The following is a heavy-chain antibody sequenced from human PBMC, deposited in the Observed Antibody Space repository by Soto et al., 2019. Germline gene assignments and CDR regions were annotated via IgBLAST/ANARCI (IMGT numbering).Heavy chain of an antibody. Sequence: QVQLVQSGAEMKRPGASVKVSCRTSGFNFDYYALHWVRQDPGHRLEWMGWINAGNGNTKYSEKFKGRVTLSRDSSASTVYIEMSRLRSEDTAMYYCVRDMVGARKAFDIWGQGTMITVSS. J-gene: IGHJ3*02. CDR1: GFNFDYYA. V-gene: IGHV1-3*01. D-gene: IGHD1-26*01. CDR2: INAGNGNT. CDR3: VRDMVGARKAFDI.